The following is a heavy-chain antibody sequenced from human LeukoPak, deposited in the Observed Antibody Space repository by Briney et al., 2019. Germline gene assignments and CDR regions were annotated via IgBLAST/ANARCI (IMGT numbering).Heavy chain of an antibody. D-gene: IGHD2-21*02. CDR3: ARPTYCGSNCYFNFDY. CDR1: GYTFATYF. V-gene: IGHV1-2*02. Sequence: ASVRVSCKTSGYTFATYFMHWVRQAPGQGLEWMGYIKPNSGVTNYAQKFRGRVTMTWDTSISTAYIELSGLTSDDTAIYYCARPTYCGSNCYFNFDYWGQGTLVTVSS. J-gene: IGHJ4*02. CDR2: IKPNSGVT.